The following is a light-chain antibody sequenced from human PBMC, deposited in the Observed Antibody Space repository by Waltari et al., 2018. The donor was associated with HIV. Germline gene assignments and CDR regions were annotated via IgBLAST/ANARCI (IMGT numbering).Light chain of an antibody. V-gene: IGKV3-15*01. CDR3: QQYKTWPL. Sequence: EIVMTQSPATLSVSPGDRATLFCRASQTISNNLAWYQQKPGQPPRLLIYGASIRATGIPSRFSGSGSGTEFSLTITSLQSEDSAVYYCQQYKTWPLFGPGTK. CDR1: QTISNN. J-gene: IGKJ3*01. CDR2: GAS.